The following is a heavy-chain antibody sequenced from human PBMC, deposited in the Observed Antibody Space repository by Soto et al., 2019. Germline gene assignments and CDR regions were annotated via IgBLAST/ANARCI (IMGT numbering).Heavy chain of an antibody. Sequence: QVQLQESGPGLVKPSQTLSLTCTVSGGSISSGDYYWSWIRQPPGKGLEWIGYIYHSGSTNSNASLKSRVIISVDTYKNQFSLKLSSVTVADAAVYYCARGSYYVYGMDVWGQGTTVTVSS. V-gene: IGHV4-30-4*01. CDR3: ARGSYYVYGMDV. CDR1: GGSISSGDYY. J-gene: IGHJ6*02. CDR2: IYHSGST.